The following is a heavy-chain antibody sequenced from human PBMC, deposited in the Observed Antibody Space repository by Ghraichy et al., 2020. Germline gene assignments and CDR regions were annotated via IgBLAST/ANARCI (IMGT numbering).Heavy chain of an antibody. J-gene: IGHJ6*02. D-gene: IGHD2-2*01. CDR3: ARGGGGVVVVPAVPGYYYYYGMDV. CDR1: GFTFSSYE. CDR2: ISSSGSTI. V-gene: IGHV3-48*03. Sequence: GGSLRLSCAASGFTFSSYEMNWVRQAPGKGLEWVSYISSSGSTIYYADSVKGRFTISRDNAKNSLYLQMNSLRAEDTAVYYCARGGGGVVVVPAVPGYYYYYGMDVWGQGTTVTVSS.